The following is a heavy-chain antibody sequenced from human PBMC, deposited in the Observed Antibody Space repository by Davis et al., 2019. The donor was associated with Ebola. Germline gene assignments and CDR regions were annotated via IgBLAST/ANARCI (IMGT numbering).Heavy chain of an antibody. Sequence: SVKVSCKTSGGTFSSYALSWVRQAPGQGLEWMGGIIPIFGEPNYAQKFQDRVTITADESASTAYMELSSLTSEDTAVYYCARDGGDYYDSSGYKGWFDPWGQGTLVTVSS. CDR1: GGTFSSYA. CDR2: IIPIFGEP. CDR3: ARDGGDYYDSSGYKGWFDP. D-gene: IGHD3-22*01. J-gene: IGHJ5*02. V-gene: IGHV1-69*13.